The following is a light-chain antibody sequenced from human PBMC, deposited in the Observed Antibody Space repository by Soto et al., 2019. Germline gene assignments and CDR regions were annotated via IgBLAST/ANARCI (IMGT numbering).Light chain of an antibody. Sequence: EIVLTQLPGPLSLFPGERATLRGRASQSVSNNYLAWYQQKPGQAPRLLIYGASNRATGIPDRFSGSGSGTDFTLTISRLEPEGFAVYYCQQYGSSGTFGQGTQVDI. CDR3: QQYGSSGT. CDR1: QSVSNNY. V-gene: IGKV3-20*01. CDR2: GAS. J-gene: IGKJ1*01.